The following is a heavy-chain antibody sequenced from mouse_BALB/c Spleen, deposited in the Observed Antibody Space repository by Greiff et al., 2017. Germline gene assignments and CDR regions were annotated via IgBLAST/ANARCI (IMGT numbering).Heavy chain of an antibody. CDR3: ARTTATAMDY. V-gene: IGHV1-54*01. J-gene: IGHJ4*01. Sequence: QVHVKQSGAELVRPGTSVKVSCKASGYAFTNYLIEWVKQRPGQGLEWIGVINPGSGGTNYNEKFKGKATLTADKSSSTAYMQLSSLTSDDSAVYFCARTTATAMDYWGQGTSVTVSS. CDR2: INPGSGGT. D-gene: IGHD1-2*01. CDR1: GYAFTNYL.